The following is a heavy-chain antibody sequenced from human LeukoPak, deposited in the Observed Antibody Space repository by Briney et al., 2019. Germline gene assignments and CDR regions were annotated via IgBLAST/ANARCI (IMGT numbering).Heavy chain of an antibody. J-gene: IGHJ4*02. V-gene: IGHV3-21*01. D-gene: IGHD3-22*01. CDR3: ATTAYYYDSSGYYYFLY. Sequence: GGSLRLSCAASGFTFSSYSMNWVRQAPGKGLEWVSSISSSSSYIYYADSVKGRFTISRDNAKNSLYLQMNSLRGEDTAVYYCATTAYYYDSSGYYYFLYWGQGTLVTVSS. CDR2: ISSSSSYI. CDR1: GFTFSSYS.